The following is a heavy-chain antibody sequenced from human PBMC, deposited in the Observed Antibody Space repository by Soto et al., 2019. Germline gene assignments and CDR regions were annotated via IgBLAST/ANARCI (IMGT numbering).Heavy chain of an antibody. Sequence: KTSETLSLTCTVSGGSISSSSYYWGWIRQPPGKGLEWIGSIYYSGSTYYNPSLKSRVTISVDTSKNQFSLKLSSVTAADTAVYYCARHPPKHWGQGTLVTVSS. CDR1: GGSISSSSYY. V-gene: IGHV4-39*01. CDR3: ARHPPKH. CDR2: IYYSGST. J-gene: IGHJ1*01.